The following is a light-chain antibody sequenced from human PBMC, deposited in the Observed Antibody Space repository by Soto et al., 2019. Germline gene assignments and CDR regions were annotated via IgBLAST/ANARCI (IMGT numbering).Light chain of an antibody. J-gene: IGLJ1*01. CDR3: SSYSGSGTDV. CDR1: SSDVGGYNY. CDR2: AVS. V-gene: IGLV2-14*01. Sequence: QSALTQPASVSGSPGQAITISCTGTSSDVGGYNYVSWYQQQPGKAPKLMIYAVSDRPSGGSNRFSGSKSGNTASLTISGLQAEDEADYYCSSYSGSGTDVFGTGTKLTVL.